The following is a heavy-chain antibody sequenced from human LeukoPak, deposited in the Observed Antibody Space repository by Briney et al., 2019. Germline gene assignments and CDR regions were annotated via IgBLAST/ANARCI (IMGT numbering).Heavy chain of an antibody. CDR2: ISYDGSDE. Sequence: GGSLRLSCVASGYTFSANGMHWVRQAPGKGLEWVGMISYDGSDEYYADSVKGRFTISRDDSENTLYLRINSLRVEDTAVYYCARDFSGDYYFDYWGQGTLVTVSS. D-gene: IGHD7-27*01. V-gene: IGHV3-33*01. J-gene: IGHJ4*02. CDR1: GYTFSANG. CDR3: ARDFSGDYYFDY.